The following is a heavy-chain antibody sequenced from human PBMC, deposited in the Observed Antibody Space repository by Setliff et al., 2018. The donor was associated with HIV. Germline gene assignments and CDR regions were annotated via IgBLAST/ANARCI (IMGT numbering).Heavy chain of an antibody. CDR2: IIPVFGKV. J-gene: IGHJ6*04. Sequence: SVKVSCKPSGYTFSNYDINWIRQAPGQGLEWMGGIIPVFGKVEYAQRFQGRVKITADESTSTAYMEMSSLRSEDMAIYYCARSDSGWPHYQYHHMDVWGKGTTVTVSS. V-gene: IGHV1-69*13. CDR3: ARSDSGWPHYQYHHMDV. D-gene: IGHD6-19*01. CDR1: GYTFSNYD.